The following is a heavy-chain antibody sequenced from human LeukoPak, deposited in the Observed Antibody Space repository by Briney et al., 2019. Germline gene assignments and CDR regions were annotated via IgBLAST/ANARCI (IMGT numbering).Heavy chain of an antibody. CDR1: GYTLTVYY. CDR2: INPNSGGT. D-gene: IGHD6-19*01. Sequence: ASVKVSCKASGYTLTVYYMHWVRQAPGQGLECGGGINPNSGGTNYGQKFQGRVTVNRDTSISTAYMEVSRLGSEDTGVYFCAKLVAVAGTGAFDIWGEGTMVTVSS. V-gene: IGHV1-2*02. J-gene: IGHJ3*02. CDR3: AKLVAVAGTGAFDI.